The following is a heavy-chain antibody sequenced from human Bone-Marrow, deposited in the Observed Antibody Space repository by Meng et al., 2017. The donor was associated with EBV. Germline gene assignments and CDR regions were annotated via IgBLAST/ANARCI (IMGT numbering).Heavy chain of an antibody. CDR1: VGPIKVSNC. J-gene: IGHJ4*02. CDR3: ARNLLALAVNEDYFDF. Sequence: VQLQETRPGLVNPSGSLSLTCVVSVGPIKVSNCCVWVPQPPGKGLGCIGEIYHSGGTNPSLQSRVTISVDKAKNHFSLKLRSVTAADTAVYYCARNLLALAVNEDYFDFCGQGSLVTVSS. V-gene: IGHV4-4*02. CDR2: IYHSGGT. D-gene: IGHD6-19*01.